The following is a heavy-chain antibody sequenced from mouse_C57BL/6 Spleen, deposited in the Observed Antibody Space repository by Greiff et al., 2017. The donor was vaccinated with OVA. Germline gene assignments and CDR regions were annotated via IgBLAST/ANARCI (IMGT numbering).Heavy chain of an antibody. Sequence: EVKVVESGGGLVKPGGSLKLSCATSGFTFSSYAMSWVRQTPEKRLELVATISDGGSYTYYPDNVKGRFTISRDNAKNNLYLQMSHLKSEDTAMYYCARDYYGSSYSYAMDYWGQGTSVTVSS. CDR1: GFTFSSYA. D-gene: IGHD1-1*01. CDR2: ISDGGSYT. CDR3: ARDYYGSSYSYAMDY. V-gene: IGHV5-4*01. J-gene: IGHJ4*01.